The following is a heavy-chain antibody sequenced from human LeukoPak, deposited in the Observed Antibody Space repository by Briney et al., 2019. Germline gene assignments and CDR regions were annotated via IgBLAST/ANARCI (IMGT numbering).Heavy chain of an antibody. CDR2: ISAYNGNT. V-gene: IGHV1-18*01. CDR1: GYTFTSYG. J-gene: IGHJ4*02. CDR3: ATDIAAAGPNAFDY. D-gene: IGHD6-13*01. Sequence: ASVKVSCKASGYTFTSYGINWVRQAPGQGLEWMGWISAYNGNTNYAQKLQGRVTMTTDTSTSTAYMELRSLRSDDTAVYYCATDIAAAGPNAFDYWGQGTLVTVSS.